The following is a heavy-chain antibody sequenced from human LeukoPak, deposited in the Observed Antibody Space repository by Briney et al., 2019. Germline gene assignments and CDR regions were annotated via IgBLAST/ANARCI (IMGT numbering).Heavy chain of an antibody. CDR2: IIPILGIA. V-gene: IGHV1-69*04. J-gene: IGHJ4*02. CDR3: ARSPDVLTGYRDY. D-gene: IGHD3-9*01. Sequence: SVKVSCKASGGTFSSYAISWVRQAPGQGLEWMGRIIPILGIANYAQKFQGRVTITADKSTSTAYMELSSLRSEDTAVYYCARSPDVLTGYRDYWGQGTLVTVSS. CDR1: GGTFSSYA.